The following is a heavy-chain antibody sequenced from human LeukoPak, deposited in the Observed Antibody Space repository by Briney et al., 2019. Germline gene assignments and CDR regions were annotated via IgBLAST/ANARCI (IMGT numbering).Heavy chain of an antibody. D-gene: IGHD6-13*01. CDR2: ISAYNGNT. CDR1: GYTFTSYG. CDR3: ARALALPYSSSWYVRQTFFDY. J-gene: IGHJ4*02. V-gene: IGHV1-18*01. Sequence: ASVKVSCKASGYTFTSYGISWVRQAPGQGLEWMGWISAYNGNTNYAQKLQGRVTMTTDTSTSTAYMELRSLRSEDTAVYYCARALALPYSSSWYVRQTFFDYWGQGTLVTVSS.